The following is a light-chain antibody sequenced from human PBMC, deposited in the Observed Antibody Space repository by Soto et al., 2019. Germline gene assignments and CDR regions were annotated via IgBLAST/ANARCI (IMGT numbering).Light chain of an antibody. V-gene: IGKV3-20*01. J-gene: IGKJ2*01. CDR1: QSVKSNY. CDR2: GVF. CDR3: QHYDGSPRT. Sequence: QFPGTVSLSPGERATLSCMTSQSVKSNYLAWYQQKPGRAPRLLIYGVFNRAAGVPARFSGSGSGTDFTLTISGLEPEDSAVYYCQHYDGSPRTFGQGTKLEIK.